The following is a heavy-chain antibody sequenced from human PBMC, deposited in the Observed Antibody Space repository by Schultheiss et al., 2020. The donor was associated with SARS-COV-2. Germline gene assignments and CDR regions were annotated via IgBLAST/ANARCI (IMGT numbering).Heavy chain of an antibody. CDR1: GFTFSSYG. Sequence: GGSLRLSCAASGFTFSSYGMNWVRQAPGKGLEWVSAISGSGGSTYYADSVKGRFTISRDNAKNSLYLQMNSLRAEDTAVYYCARDVEDIVVVVAATRGDYYYYGMDVWGQGTTVTVSS. D-gene: IGHD2-15*01. CDR2: ISGSGGST. CDR3: ARDVEDIVVVVAATRGDYYYYGMDV. J-gene: IGHJ6*02. V-gene: IGHV3-21*01.